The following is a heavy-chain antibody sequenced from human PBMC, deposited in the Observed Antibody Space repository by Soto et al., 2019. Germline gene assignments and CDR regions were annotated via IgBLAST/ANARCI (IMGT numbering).Heavy chain of an antibody. V-gene: IGHV1-3*01. CDR2: INAGNGNT. D-gene: IGHD5-12*01. CDR3: ARVRRVATTPYYYYYGMDV. CDR1: GYTLTSYA. Sequence: ASVKGSCKASGYTLTSYAMHWVRQAPGQRLEWMGWINAGNGNTKYSQKFQGRVTMTRDTSTSTVYMELSSLRSEDTAVYYCARVRRVATTPYYYYYGMDVWGQGTTVTVSS. J-gene: IGHJ6*02.